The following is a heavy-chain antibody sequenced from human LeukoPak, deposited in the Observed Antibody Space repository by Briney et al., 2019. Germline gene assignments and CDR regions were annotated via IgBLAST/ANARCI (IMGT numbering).Heavy chain of an antibody. V-gene: IGHV3-66*01. CDR2: IYGGGDT. D-gene: IGHD1-26*01. CDR3: ATALGGNYYNGFDV. J-gene: IGHJ3*01. CDR1: ALTVSSNY. Sequence: GGSLRLSCAASALTVSSNYMSWVRQAPGRGLEWVSFIYGGGDTYHAESVRGRFALSRDISKNTLYLQMNSLRAEDTAVYYCATALGGNYYNGFDVWGRGTMVTVSS.